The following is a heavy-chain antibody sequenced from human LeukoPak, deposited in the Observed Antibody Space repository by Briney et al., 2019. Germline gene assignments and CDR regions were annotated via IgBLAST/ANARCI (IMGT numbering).Heavy chain of an antibody. CDR3: AKDRTEYYYGSGEEGYFDY. V-gene: IGHV3-23*01. CDR1: GFTFSSYA. J-gene: IGHJ4*02. Sequence: PGGSLRLSCAASGFTFSSYAMSWVRQAPGKGLEWVSAISGSGGSTYYADSVKGRFTISRDNSKNTLYLQMNSLRAEDTAVYYCAKDRTEYYYGSGEEGYFDYWGQGTLVTVSS. D-gene: IGHD3-10*01. CDR2: ISGSGGST.